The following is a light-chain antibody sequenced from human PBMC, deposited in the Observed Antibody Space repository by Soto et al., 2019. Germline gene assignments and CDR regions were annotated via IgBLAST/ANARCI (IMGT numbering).Light chain of an antibody. CDR3: QSYDSSLSSWV. Sequence: QLVLTQPPSVSGAPGQRVTISCTGSSSNIGAGYDVHWYQQLPGTAPKLLIYDNNNRPSGVPDRFSGSKSGTSASLAITGLRAEDEADYYCQSYDSSLSSWVFGGGTQLTVL. CDR1: SSNIGAGYD. CDR2: DNN. J-gene: IGLJ3*02. V-gene: IGLV1-40*01.